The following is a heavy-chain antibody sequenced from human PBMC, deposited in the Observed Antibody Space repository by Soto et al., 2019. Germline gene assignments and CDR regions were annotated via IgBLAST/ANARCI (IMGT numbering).Heavy chain of an antibody. Sequence: ASVKVSCKASGYTFTSYGISWVRQAPGQGLEWKGWISAYNGKTKYAQKLQGRVTMTTDTSTSTAYMELRSLRSEDTAVYYCARDAGECSSTSCYVGRWGQGTLVTVAS. V-gene: IGHV1-18*01. J-gene: IGHJ4*02. CDR1: GYTFTSYG. CDR2: ISAYNGKT. D-gene: IGHD2-2*01. CDR3: ARDAGECSSTSCYVGR.